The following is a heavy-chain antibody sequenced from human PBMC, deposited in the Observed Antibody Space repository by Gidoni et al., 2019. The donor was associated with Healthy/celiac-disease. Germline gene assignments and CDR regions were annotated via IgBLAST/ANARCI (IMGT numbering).Heavy chain of an antibody. CDR3: ALSGYYSKYYYYYYGMDV. Sequence: QVQLVQFGAEVKKPGASVKVSCKASGYTFTSYAMHWVRQAPGQRLEWMGWINAGNGNTKYSQKFQGRVTITRNTSASTAYMELSSLRSEDTTVYYCALSGYYSKYYYYYYGMDVWGQGTTVTVSS. CDR2: INAGNGNT. D-gene: IGHD3-22*01. J-gene: IGHJ6*02. V-gene: IGHV1-3*01. CDR1: GYTFTSYA.